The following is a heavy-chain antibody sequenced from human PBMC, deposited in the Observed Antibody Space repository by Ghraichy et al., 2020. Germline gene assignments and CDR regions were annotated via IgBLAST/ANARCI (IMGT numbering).Heavy chain of an antibody. V-gene: IGHV3-7*01. CDR1: GFTFSSSS. Sequence: GGSLRLSCAASGFTFSSSSMSWVRQAPGKGLEWVANINEDGSEKSYVDSVKGRFTISRDNAENSLSLQMHSLRAEDTAVYYCARRSRLGNFEYWGQGTLVTVSS. D-gene: IGHD7-27*01. CDR2: INEDGSEK. J-gene: IGHJ4*02. CDR3: ARRSRLGNFEY.